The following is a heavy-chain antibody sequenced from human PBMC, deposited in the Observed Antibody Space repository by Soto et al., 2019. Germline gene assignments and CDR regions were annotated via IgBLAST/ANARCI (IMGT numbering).Heavy chain of an antibody. CDR2: ISAYNGNT. Sequence: AASVKVSCKASGYTFTSYGISWVRQAPGQGLEWMGWISAYNGNTNYAQKLQGRVTMTTDTSTSTAYMELRSLRSDDTAVYYCARVRVEEQWLDYYYYGMDVWGQGTTVTVSS. V-gene: IGHV1-18*04. J-gene: IGHJ6*02. CDR3: ARVRVEEQWLDYYYYGMDV. D-gene: IGHD6-19*01. CDR1: GYTFTSYG.